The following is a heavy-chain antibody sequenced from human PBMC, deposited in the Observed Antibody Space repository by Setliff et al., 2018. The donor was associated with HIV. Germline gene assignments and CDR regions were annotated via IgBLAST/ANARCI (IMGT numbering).Heavy chain of an antibody. V-gene: IGHV1-69*13. J-gene: IGHJ4*02. CDR1: GGTFSGYA. Sequence: EASVKVSCKAPGGTFSGYAFSWVRQAPGQGFEWMGGSIPVFGTVNYAQKFLGRATITADESTNTSYMELTSLRSEDTAVYFCVFWAHSGTWPFDYWGQGTLVTVSS. CDR3: VFWAHSGTWPFDY. D-gene: IGHD3-10*01. CDR2: SIPVFGTV.